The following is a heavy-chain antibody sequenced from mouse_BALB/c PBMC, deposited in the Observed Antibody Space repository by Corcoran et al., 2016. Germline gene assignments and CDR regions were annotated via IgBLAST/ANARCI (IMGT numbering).Heavy chain of an antibody. Sequence: QIQLVQSGPELKKPGETVKISCKASGHTFTNYGMNWVKQAPGKGLKWMGWINTYTGEPTYADDFKGRFAFSLETSASTAYLQINNLKNEDTATYFCARFYYDYRDFDYWGQGTTLTVSS. CDR2: INTYTGEP. V-gene: IGHV9-3-1*01. CDR1: GHTFTNYG. CDR3: ARFYYDYRDFDY. D-gene: IGHD2-4*01. J-gene: IGHJ2*01.